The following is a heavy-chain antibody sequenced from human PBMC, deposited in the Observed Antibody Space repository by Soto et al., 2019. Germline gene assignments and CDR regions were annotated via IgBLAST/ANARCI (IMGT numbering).Heavy chain of an antibody. V-gene: IGHV4-39*01. CDR3: GRLEGLATISYYFDY. J-gene: IGHJ4*02. CDR2: VYYSGST. CDR1: GASISSSSYY. D-gene: IGHD3-9*01. Sequence: SETLSLTCTVSGASISSSSYYLGWVRKPPGKGLEWIGSVYYSGSTYYNPSLESRVTISVDKSKNQFSLKLMSLSAADTAVYYCGRLEGLATISYYFDYWGQGALVTVSS.